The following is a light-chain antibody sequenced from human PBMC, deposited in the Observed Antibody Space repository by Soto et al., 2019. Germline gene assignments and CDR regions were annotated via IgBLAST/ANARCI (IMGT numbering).Light chain of an antibody. CDR2: EGS. Sequence: QSALTQPASVSGSPGQSITISCTGTSSDVGSYNLVSWYQHHPGKAPKLMIYEGSKRPSGVSNRFSGSKSGNTASLTISGLQAEDEADYYCCSYASSRTFAYVFGTGTKLSVL. J-gene: IGLJ1*01. V-gene: IGLV2-23*03. CDR1: SSDVGSYNL. CDR3: CSYASSRTFAYV.